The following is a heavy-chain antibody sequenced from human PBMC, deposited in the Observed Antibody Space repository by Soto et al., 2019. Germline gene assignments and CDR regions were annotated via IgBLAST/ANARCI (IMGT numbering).Heavy chain of an antibody. V-gene: IGHV4-39*01. Sequence: SETLSLTCTVSGGSISSSSYYWGWIRQPPGKGLEWIGSIYYSGSTYYNPSLKSRVTISVDTSKNQFSLKLSSVTAADTAVYYCARLPMVRGVIISLFDYWGQGTLVTVSS. J-gene: IGHJ4*02. CDR1: GGSISSSSYY. CDR3: ARLPMVRGVIISLFDY. CDR2: IYYSGST. D-gene: IGHD3-10*01.